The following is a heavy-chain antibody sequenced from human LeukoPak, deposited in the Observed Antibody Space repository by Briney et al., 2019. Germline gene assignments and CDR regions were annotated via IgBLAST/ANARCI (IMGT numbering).Heavy chain of an antibody. J-gene: IGHJ6*04. CDR3: ARLGDCSTRSSYYGLDV. CDR2: IYPGTSDT. CDR1: GTRLPSYL. V-gene: IGHV5-51*01. Sequence: GEPLKISARRLGTRLPSYLFSGCDKMPGKGLEWMGIIYPGTSDTRDSPTFQGQVAISADKSISTASLQWCSLKASDTAMYYCARLGDCSTRSSYYGLDVWGEGTTVTVSS. D-gene: IGHD2/OR15-2a*01.